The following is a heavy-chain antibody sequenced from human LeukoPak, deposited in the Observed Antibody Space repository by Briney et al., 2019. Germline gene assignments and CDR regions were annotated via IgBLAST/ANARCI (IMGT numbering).Heavy chain of an antibody. J-gene: IGHJ5*02. Sequence: GGSLRLSCAASRFTFSNSWMSWVRQAPGKGLEWVANIKVDGSEKYYVDSVKGRFTISRDNAKNSLYLQMNSLRAEDTAVYYCARAYSSPNWFDPWGQGTLVTVSS. V-gene: IGHV3-7*04. CDR1: RFTFSNSW. CDR2: IKVDGSEK. D-gene: IGHD6-13*01. CDR3: ARAYSSPNWFDP.